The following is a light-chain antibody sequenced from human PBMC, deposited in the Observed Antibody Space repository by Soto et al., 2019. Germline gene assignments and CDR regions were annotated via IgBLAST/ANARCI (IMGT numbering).Light chain of an antibody. CDR1: QSVGNN. CDR2: ATS. J-gene: IGKJ4*01. CDR3: QQDGDWPLT. V-gene: IGKV3-15*01. Sequence: EIVVTQSPAPLSVSPGERATLSCRASQSVGNNFAWYQQKPGQAPRLLIFATSTRATGVPARFSGSGSGTEVTLTISSLQSEDFAVYYGQQDGDWPLTFGGGAKVVIE.